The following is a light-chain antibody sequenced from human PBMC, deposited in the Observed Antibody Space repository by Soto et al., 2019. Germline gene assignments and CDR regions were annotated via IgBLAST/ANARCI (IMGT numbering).Light chain of an antibody. V-gene: IGKV3-20*01. CDR2: GAS. Sequence: EIVLTQSPGTLSLSPGERATLSCRASQSVPSNYFAWYQQRHGRAHRLLIYGASTRAAGVPDRFRGSGSVKAFTLTVNSLELYYFAVFYCHHYDGTAIFTFGPGTTVDIK. J-gene: IGKJ3*01. CDR3: HHYDGTAIFT. CDR1: QSVPSNY.